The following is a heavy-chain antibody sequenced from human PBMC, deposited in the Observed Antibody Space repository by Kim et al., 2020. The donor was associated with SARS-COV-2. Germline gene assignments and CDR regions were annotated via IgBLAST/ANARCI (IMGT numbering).Heavy chain of an antibody. D-gene: IGHD1-1*01. CDR3: ARGGGNNWPYYFDY. CDR1: GYNFRTSA. V-gene: IGHV1-18*01. J-gene: IGHJ4*02. CDR2: ISGYNGVT. Sequence: ASVKVSCKASGYNFRTSAISWVRQAPGQEPEWMGWISGYNGVTLYAQRLQGRVSITSDAYTTTAYMELRDLRSDDTAVYYCARGGGNNWPYYFDYWGQGT.